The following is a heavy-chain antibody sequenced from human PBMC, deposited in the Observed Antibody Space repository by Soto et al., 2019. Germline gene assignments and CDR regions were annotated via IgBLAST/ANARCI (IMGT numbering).Heavy chain of an antibody. D-gene: IGHD2-15*01. J-gene: IGHJ5*02. CDR3: ASEGVVVEAAGYWFDP. CDR1: GGTFSSYA. Sequence: SVKVSCKASGGTFSSYAISWVRQAPGQGLEWMGGIIPIFGTANYAQKFQGRVTITADESTSTAYMELSSLRSEDTAVYYCASEGVVVEAAGYWFDPWGKGTLVTVSS. CDR2: IIPIFGTA. V-gene: IGHV1-69*13.